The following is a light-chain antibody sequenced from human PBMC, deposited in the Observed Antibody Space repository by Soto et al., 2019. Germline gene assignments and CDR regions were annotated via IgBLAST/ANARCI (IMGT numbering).Light chain of an antibody. Sequence: DVQMTQSPSSLSASVGDSVTITCRSSQTVKTYLNGYQHKPGKAPQLLIYASYRLQTGVASRFSGSGSGTYFSLTISSHRPEDFATYFCEETSAAPGPFGQGTKVEIK. CDR2: ASY. CDR1: QTVKTY. CDR3: EETSAAPGP. J-gene: IGKJ1*01. V-gene: IGKV1-39*01.